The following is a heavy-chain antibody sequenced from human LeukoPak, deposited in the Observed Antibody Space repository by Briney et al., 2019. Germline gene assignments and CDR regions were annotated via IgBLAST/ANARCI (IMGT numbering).Heavy chain of an antibody. CDR2: ISGSGFTI. CDR3: ARGVPKTSYYYYYMDV. J-gene: IGHJ6*03. Sequence: GGSLRLSCAVSGFTLSSMNWVRQAPGKGLEWISYISGSGFTIHYADSVKGRFTISRDNAKNSLYLQMNSLRAEDTAVNYCARGVPKTSYYYYYMDVWGKGTTVTVSS. CDR1: GFTLSS. D-gene: IGHD4-11*01. V-gene: IGHV3-48*01.